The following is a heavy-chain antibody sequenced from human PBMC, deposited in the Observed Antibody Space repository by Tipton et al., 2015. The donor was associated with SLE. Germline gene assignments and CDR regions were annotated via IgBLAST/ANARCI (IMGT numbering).Heavy chain of an antibody. CDR1: GGSFSGYY. CDR3: ARDLSSWDHYFDY. D-gene: IGHD6-13*01. J-gene: IGHJ4*02. CDR2: IYHSGST. Sequence: TLSLTCAVYGGSFSGYYWSWIRQPPGKGLEWIGGIYHSGSTNYNPSLKSRVTISVDTSKNQFSLKLSSVTAADTAVYYCARDLSSWDHYFDYWGQGTLVTVSS. V-gene: IGHV4-34*01.